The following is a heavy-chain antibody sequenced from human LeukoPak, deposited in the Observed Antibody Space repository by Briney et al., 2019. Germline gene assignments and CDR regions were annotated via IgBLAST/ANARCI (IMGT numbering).Heavy chain of an antibody. CDR1: GFTFSSYW. V-gene: IGHV3-7*01. CDR3: ARVNQEGYDSSGYYLEGRGYFDY. J-gene: IGHJ4*02. D-gene: IGHD3-22*01. CDR2: IKQDGSEK. Sequence: GGSLRLSCAASGFTFSSYWMSWVRQAPGKGLEWVANIKQDGSEKYYVDSVKGRFTISRDNAKNSLYLQMNSLRAEDTAVYYCARVNQEGYDSSGYYLEGRGYFDYWGQGTLVTVSS.